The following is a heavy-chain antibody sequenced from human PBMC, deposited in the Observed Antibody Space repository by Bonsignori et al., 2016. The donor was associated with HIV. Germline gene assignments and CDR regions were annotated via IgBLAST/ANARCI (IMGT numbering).Heavy chain of an antibody. J-gene: IGHJ4*02. Sequence: SETLSLTCTVSGGSISSSSYYWGWIRQPPGKGLEWIGSIYYSGSTYYNPSLKSRVTISVDTSKNQFSLKLSSVTAADTAVYYCARIELRPEYYFDYWGQGTLVTVSS. V-gene: IGHV4-39*07. D-gene: IGHD2/OR15-2a*01. CDR3: ARIELRPEYYFDY. CDR2: IYYSGST. CDR1: GGSISSSSYY.